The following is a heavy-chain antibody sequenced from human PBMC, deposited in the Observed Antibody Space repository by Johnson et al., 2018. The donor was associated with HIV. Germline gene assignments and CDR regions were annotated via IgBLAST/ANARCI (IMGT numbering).Heavy chain of an antibody. Sequence: QVQLVESGGGVVQPGTSLRLSCAASGFTFSTYAMFWVRQAPGKGLEWVAVISHDGSNNYYGDSVKGRFHISRDNSKNMLFLQMNSLRAGDTAVYYCARGLDDYFGSGSPNAFDIWGQGTMVTVSS. J-gene: IGHJ3*02. D-gene: IGHD3-10*01. CDR1: GFTFSTYA. V-gene: IGHV3-30-3*01. CDR3: ARGLDDYFGSGSPNAFDI. CDR2: ISHDGSNN.